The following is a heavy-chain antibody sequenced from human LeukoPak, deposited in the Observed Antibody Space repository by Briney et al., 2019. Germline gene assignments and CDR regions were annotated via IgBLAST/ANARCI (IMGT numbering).Heavy chain of an antibody. CDR3: ARDYDVLTAYPPTQLFDP. J-gene: IGHJ5*02. CDR2: IYTSGST. Sequence: SETLSLTCAIYSESLSGYFWSWTRQPPGKGLEWIGRIYTSGSTNYNPSLKSRVTMSVDTSKNQFSLKLNSVTAADTAVYYCARDYDVLTAYPPTQLFDPWGQGTLVTVSS. D-gene: IGHD3-9*01. CDR1: SESLSGYF. V-gene: IGHV4-4*07.